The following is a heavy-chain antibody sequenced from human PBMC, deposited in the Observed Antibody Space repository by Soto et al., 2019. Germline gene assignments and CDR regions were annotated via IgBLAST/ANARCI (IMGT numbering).Heavy chain of an antibody. D-gene: IGHD6-19*01. CDR1: GGSISSYY. CDR2: IYYSGST. CDR3: ARYVSIAVAGWDYFDY. V-gene: IGHV4-59*08. J-gene: IGHJ4*02. Sequence: SETLSLTCTVSGGSISSYYWSWIRQPPGKGLEWIGYIYYSGSTNYNPSLKSRVTISVDTSKNQFSLKLSSVTAADTAVYYCARYVSIAVAGWDYFDYXGQGTLVTVSS.